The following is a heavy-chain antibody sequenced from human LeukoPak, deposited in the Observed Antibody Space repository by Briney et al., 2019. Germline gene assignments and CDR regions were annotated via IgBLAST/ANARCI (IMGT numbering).Heavy chain of an antibody. V-gene: IGHV1-46*01. D-gene: IGHD6-6*01. J-gene: IGHJ4*02. Sequence: ASVKVSCKASVYTFTNYYIHWVRQAPGQGLEWTGIINPSGGSTSYAQKFQGRVTMTRDTSTRTVYMELSSLRSEDTAVYYCAREGPYSDSSPSRFDYWGQGTLVTVSS. CDR2: INPSGGST. CDR3: AREGPYSDSSPSRFDY. CDR1: VYTFTNYY.